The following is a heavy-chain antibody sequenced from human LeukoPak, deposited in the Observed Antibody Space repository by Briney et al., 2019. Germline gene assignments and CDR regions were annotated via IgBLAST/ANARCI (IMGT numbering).Heavy chain of an antibody. D-gene: IGHD1-26*01. CDR2: IYHGDSDT. Sequence: LGGSLKISCKGSGYSFSTYWIGWVRPMPGKGLEWMGVIYHGDSDTRYSPSFQGQVPISADKSISTAYLQRSSLKASDTALYYCARPPTSREDSWGQGTLVTVSS. J-gene: IGHJ4*02. V-gene: IGHV5-51*01. CDR3: ARPPTSREDS. CDR1: GYSFSTYW.